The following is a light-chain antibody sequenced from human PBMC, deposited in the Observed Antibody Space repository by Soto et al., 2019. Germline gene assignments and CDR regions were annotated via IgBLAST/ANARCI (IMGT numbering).Light chain of an antibody. Sequence: QSALTQPASVSGSPGQSITISCTGTSSDVGSYNLVSWYQQHPGKAPKVMVYEVSKRPSGVSNRFSGSKSGNTASLTISGLQSEDEADYYGCSYGGGSSPLYVFGTGTKLTVL. V-gene: IGLV2-23*02. CDR3: CSYGGGSSPLYV. CDR1: SSDVGSYNL. CDR2: EVS. J-gene: IGLJ1*01.